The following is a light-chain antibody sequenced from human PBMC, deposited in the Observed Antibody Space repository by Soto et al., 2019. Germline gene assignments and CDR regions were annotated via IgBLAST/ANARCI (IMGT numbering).Light chain of an antibody. Sequence: SYELTQPPSVSVAPGQTARITCGGNNVGSKSVHWYQQQPGRAPIVVVYDDSARPSGIPERFSGSNSGSAATLTISRVEAGDEADYYCQVWDSNSDHLVFGTGTKVTV. V-gene: IGLV3-21*02. J-gene: IGLJ1*01. CDR1: NVGSKS. CDR2: DDS. CDR3: QVWDSNSDHLV.